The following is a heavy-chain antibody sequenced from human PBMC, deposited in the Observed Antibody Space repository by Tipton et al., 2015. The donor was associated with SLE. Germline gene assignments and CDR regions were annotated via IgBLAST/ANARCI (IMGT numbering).Heavy chain of an antibody. D-gene: IGHD2/OR15-2a*01. Sequence: SLRLSCAASGFTFSSYSMNWVRQAPGKGLEWVSSISSSSSYIYYADSVKGRFTISRDNAKNSLYLQMNSLRAEDTAVYYCAREGRISRAFDIWGQGTMVTVSS. J-gene: IGHJ3*02. V-gene: IGHV3-21*01. CDR2: ISSSSSYI. CDR1: GFTFSSYS. CDR3: AREGRISRAFDI.